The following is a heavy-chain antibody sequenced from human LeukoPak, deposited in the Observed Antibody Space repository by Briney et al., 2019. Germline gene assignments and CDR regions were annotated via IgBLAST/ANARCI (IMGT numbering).Heavy chain of an antibody. D-gene: IGHD4-17*01. V-gene: IGHV1-69-2*01. CDR1: GYTFTDYY. J-gene: IGHJ6*03. CDR3: ATLTTATKFYYYYYMDV. CDR2: VDPEDGET. Sequence: ASVKVSCKVSGYTFTDYYMHWVQQAPGKGLEWMGLVDPEDGETIYAEKFQGRVTITADTSTDTAYMELSSLRSEDTAVYYCATLTTATKFYYYYYMDVWGKGTTVTVSS.